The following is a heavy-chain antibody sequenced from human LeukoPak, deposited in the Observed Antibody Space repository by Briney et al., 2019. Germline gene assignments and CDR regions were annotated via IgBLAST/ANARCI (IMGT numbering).Heavy chain of an antibody. CDR1: GFTFSSYA. CDR2: ISGSGGST. Sequence: GGSLRLSCAASGFTFSSYAMSWVRQAPGKGLEWVSAISGSGGSTYYADSVKGRFTISRDNSKNTLYLQMNSLRAEDTAVYYCAKDLTLIQLWLPSFDYWGQGTLVTVSS. V-gene: IGHV3-23*01. CDR3: AKDLTLIQLWLPSFDY. D-gene: IGHD5-18*01. J-gene: IGHJ4*02.